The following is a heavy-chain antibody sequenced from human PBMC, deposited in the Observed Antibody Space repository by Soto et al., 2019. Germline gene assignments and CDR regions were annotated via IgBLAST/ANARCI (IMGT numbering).Heavy chain of an antibody. V-gene: IGHV3-30*18. CDR2: LSYDRSNK. CDR1: GFTFSSYG. CDR3: AKDSGGPFDS. J-gene: IGHJ4*02. Sequence: GGSLRLSCAASGFTFSSYGMHWVRQAPGKGLEWVAVLSYDRSNKHYADSVKGRFTISRDNSKNTLYLQMNGLRTEDTAVYYCAKDSGGPFDSWGQGALVTVS. D-gene: IGHD1-26*01.